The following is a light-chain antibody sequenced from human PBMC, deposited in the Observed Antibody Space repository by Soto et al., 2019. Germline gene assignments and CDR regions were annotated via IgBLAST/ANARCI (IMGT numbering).Light chain of an antibody. J-gene: IGKJ5*01. Sequence: EIVMTQSPASLSVSPWERATLSCRASQSVSGYLAWYQQKPGQAPRLLIYDASSRATGIPARFSGTGSGTDFTLTIGSLEPEDFAVYYCQQRSNWPLTFGQGTRLEI. V-gene: IGKV3-11*01. CDR3: QQRSNWPLT. CDR1: QSVSGY. CDR2: DAS.